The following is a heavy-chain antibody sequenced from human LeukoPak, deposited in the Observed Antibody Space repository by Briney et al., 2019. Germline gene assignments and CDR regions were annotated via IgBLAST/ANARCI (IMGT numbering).Heavy chain of an antibody. V-gene: IGHV6-1*01. D-gene: IGHD1-1*01. J-gene: IGHJ4*02. Sequence: SQTLSLTCAISGDSVSSNSDAWNWIRQSPSRGLEWLGRTYYRSKWYYEYAVSVKSRITINPDTSKNQFSLQLNPVTPEDTAVYYCARATNWRFDYWGQGTLVTVSS. CDR2: TYYRSKWYY. CDR1: GDSVSSNSDA. CDR3: ARATNWRFDY.